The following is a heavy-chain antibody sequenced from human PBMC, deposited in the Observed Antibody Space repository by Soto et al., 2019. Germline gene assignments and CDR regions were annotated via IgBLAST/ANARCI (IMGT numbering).Heavy chain of an antibody. CDR3: ARDYLVRGSGGAHYHYGMDV. CDR1: GVSINSGDYY. J-gene: IGHJ6*02. D-gene: IGHD3-10*01. Sequence: QVRLQESGPGLVKPSQTLSLTCTVSGVSINSGDYYWSWIRQPPGKGLEWIGYIHYNGNTYYRPSHLRRVTISAETSTNQFSLRLTSVTAADTAVYFCARDYLVRGSGGAHYHYGMDVWGPGNAVTVSS. CDR2: IHYNGNT. V-gene: IGHV4-30-4*01.